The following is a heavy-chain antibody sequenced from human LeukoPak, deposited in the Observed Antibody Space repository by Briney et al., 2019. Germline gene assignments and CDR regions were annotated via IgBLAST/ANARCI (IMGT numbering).Heavy chain of an antibody. J-gene: IGHJ4*02. CDR1: GGSISSGIYC. CDR3: ARGAIQGSFGGFDY. CDR2: IYTSGIT. V-gene: IGHV4-61*02. D-gene: IGHD5-18*01. Sequence: SETLSLTCTVSGGSISSGIYCCSWIRQPAGKGLEWIGRIYTSGITNYNPSLKSRVTISVDTSKNQFSLKLSSVTAADTAVYYCARGAIQGSFGGFDYWGQGTLVTVSS.